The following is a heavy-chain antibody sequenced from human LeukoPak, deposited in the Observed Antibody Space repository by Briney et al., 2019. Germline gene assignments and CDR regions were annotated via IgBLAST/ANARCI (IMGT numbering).Heavy chain of an antibody. D-gene: IGHD3-22*01. V-gene: IGHV3-7*01. CDR1: GFTFSSYW. CDR3: ARDYYDSSGYYHVGYFDY. Sequence: GSLRLSCAASGFTFSSYWMSWVRQAPGKGLEWVANIKQDGSEKYYVDSVKGRFPISRDNAKNSLYLQMNSPIAEDTAVYYCARDYYDSSGYYHVGYFDYWGQGTLVTVSS. J-gene: IGHJ4*02. CDR2: IKQDGSEK.